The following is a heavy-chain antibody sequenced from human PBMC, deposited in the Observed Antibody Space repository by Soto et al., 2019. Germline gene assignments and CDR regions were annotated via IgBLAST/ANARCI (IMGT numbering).Heavy chain of an antibody. D-gene: IGHD2-2*01. Sequence: GGSLRLSCAVSGFTFSDYAMNWVRQAPGKGLEWVSTTRSNGEYTYYGASAKGRFTVSRDNSKNTLYLEMSSRRVEDTAVYYCAKDSRAVAVSAARVYGMEVWGQGTRVTVS. V-gene: IGHV3-23*02. CDR3: AKDSRAVAVSAARVYGMEV. CDR2: TRSNGEYT. CDR1: GFTFSDYA. J-gene: IGHJ6*02.